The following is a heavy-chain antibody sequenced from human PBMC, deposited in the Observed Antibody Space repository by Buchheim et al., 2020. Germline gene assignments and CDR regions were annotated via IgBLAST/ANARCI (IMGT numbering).Heavy chain of an antibody. Sequence: EVQLVESGGGLVQPGGSLRLSCAVSDFIFSSYWMHWVRQVPGKGLVWVSRINTDGRTTTYADSVKGRFTASRDNAKNTLYLEMNSLRVEDTAVYYCARAPDCGGGSCNSYHYYGMDVWGQGT. CDR1: DFIFSSYW. CDR3: ARAPDCGGGSCNSYHYYGMDV. CDR2: INTDGRTT. V-gene: IGHV3-74*01. J-gene: IGHJ6*02. D-gene: IGHD2-15*01.